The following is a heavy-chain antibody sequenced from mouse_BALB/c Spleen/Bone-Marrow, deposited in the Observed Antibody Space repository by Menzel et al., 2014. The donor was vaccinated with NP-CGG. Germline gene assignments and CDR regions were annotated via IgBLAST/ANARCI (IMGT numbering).Heavy chain of an antibody. CDR3: ARYKGYYDHDGDYFDY. Sequence: DVKLQESGPSLVKPSQTLSLTCSVTGDSITSGYWNWIRKFPGNKLGYMGYISYSGSTYYNPSLKSRISITRDTSKNQYYLQLNSVTIEDTATYYCARYKGYYDHDGDYFDYWGQGTTLTVSS. CDR2: ISYSGST. CDR1: GDSITSGY. J-gene: IGHJ2*01. V-gene: IGHV3-8*02. D-gene: IGHD2-4*01.